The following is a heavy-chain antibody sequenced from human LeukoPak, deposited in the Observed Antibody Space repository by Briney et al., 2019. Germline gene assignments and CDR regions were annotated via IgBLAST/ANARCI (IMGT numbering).Heavy chain of an antibody. CDR2: IYYSGNT. Sequence: SEALSLTCTVSGGSISSYYWSWIRQPPGKGLEWIGYIYYSGNTDSNPSLKSRVTISVDTSKNQFSLKLSSVTAADTPVYYCARTYCSGGSCHFDYWGQGTLVTVSS. D-gene: IGHD2-15*01. J-gene: IGHJ4*02. V-gene: IGHV4-59*08. CDR1: GGSISSYY. CDR3: ARTYCSGGSCHFDY.